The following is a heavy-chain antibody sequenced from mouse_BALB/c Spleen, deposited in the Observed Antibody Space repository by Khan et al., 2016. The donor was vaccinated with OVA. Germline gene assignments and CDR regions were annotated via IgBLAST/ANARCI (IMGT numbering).Heavy chain of an antibody. CDR2: VTYSGNT. Sequence: EVQLQESGPSLVKPSQTLSLTCSVTGDSITSGFWNWIRKFPGNKFEYMGYVTYSGNTYYNPSLKSRISTTRDTSKSQDYLQLNSVTTEDTATYFCARAYGSWAMDYWGQGTSVTVSS. V-gene: IGHV3-8*02. CDR3: ARAYGSWAMDY. J-gene: IGHJ4*01. D-gene: IGHD1-1*01. CDR1: GDSITSGF.